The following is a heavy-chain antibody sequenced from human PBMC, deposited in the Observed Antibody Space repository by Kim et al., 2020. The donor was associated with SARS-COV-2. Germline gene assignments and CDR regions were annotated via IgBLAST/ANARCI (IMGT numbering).Heavy chain of an antibody. D-gene: IGHD5-18*01. J-gene: IGHJ4*02. V-gene: IGHV5-51*01. CDR3: ARHGGGFSYGGPDY. Sequence: GESLKISCKTSGYIFTEHWIGWVRKMPGKGLEWMGMIHPGDSDIRYSPSFEGQVTISADKSIRTAYLQWSSLKASDTAIYYCARHGGGFSYGGPDYWGQGTLVTVSS. CDR1: GYIFTEHW. CDR2: IHPGDSDI.